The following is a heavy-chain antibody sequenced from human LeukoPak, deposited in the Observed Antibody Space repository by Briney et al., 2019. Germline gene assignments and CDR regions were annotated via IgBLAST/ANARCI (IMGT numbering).Heavy chain of an antibody. J-gene: IGHJ4*02. Sequence: PSETLSLTCAVYGGSFSGYYWSWIRQPPGKGLEWIGEINHSGSTNYNPSLKSRVTISVDTSKNQFSLKLSSVTAADTAVYYCAGRSYIFDYWGQGTLVTVSS. CDR3: AGRSYIFDY. D-gene: IGHD1-26*01. V-gene: IGHV4-34*01. CDR1: GGSFSGYY. CDR2: INHSGST.